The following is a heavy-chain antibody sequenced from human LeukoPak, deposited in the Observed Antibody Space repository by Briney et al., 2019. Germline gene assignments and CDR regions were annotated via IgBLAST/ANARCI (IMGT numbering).Heavy chain of an antibody. J-gene: IGHJ2*01. CDR3: ARGGRWDYYFDL. D-gene: IGHD1-26*01. CDR1: DFTVSGNY. Sequence: PGGSLRLSLAAADFTVSGNYMTCASQAPGEGLECVSVIYSGGSTLYADSVKGRFSISRDNYRNTLNLQMNSLRVEDTGVYYCARGGRWDYYFDLWGRGTLVTVSS. CDR2: IYSGGST. V-gene: IGHV3-53*01.